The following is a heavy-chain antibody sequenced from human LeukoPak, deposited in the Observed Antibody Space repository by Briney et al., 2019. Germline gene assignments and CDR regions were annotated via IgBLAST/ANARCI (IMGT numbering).Heavy chain of an antibody. D-gene: IGHD6-19*01. V-gene: IGHV3-30-3*01. CDR2: ISYDANDK. J-gene: IGHJ4*02. CDR1: GXTFSSYA. CDR3: ARDRGQWLVYFDY. Sequence: GGSLRLSCAASGXTFSSYAMHWVRQAPGKGLEWVAVISYDANDKYYADSVKGRFTISRDNSKNTLYLQMNSLRAEDTAVYYCARDRGQWLVYFDYWGQGTLVTVSS.